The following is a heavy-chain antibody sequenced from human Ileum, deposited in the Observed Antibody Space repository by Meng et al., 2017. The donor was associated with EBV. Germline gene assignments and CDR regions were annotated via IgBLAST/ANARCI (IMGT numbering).Heavy chain of an antibody. CDR2: LSGTGATT. Sequence: EVKLLESGGGVVQPGGSLRRSCTGSGFKFNIYAMTWVRQAPGKGLEWVSTLSGTGATTYYADSVKGRFTISRDNSKNTLFLQMNSLSAEDTALYYCAGSTPAAVEGRWFDPWGQGTLVTVSS. CDR3: AGSTPAAVEGRWFDP. V-gene: IGHV3-23*01. CDR1: GFKFNIYA. J-gene: IGHJ5*02. D-gene: IGHD6-13*01.